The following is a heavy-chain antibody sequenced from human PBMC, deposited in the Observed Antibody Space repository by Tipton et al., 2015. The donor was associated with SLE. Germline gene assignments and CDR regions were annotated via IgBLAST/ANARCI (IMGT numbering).Heavy chain of an antibody. Sequence: TLSLTCAVSGGSFTMYYWSWIRQSPGKGLEWIGEINHSGSTNYNPSLKARVTLSADTSKNQVSLKLSSVTAADTAVYYCASFGAANYYYYYMDVWGKGTTFTVSS. J-gene: IGHJ6*03. CDR1: GGSFTMYY. CDR2: INHSGST. CDR3: ASFGAANYYYYYMDV. V-gene: IGHV4-34*01. D-gene: IGHD3-16*01.